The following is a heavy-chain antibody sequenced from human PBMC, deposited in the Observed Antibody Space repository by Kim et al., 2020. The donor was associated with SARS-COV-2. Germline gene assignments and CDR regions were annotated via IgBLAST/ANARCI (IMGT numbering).Heavy chain of an antibody. J-gene: IGHJ4*02. V-gene: IGHV3-30-3*01. CDR1: GFTFSSYA. CDR2: ISYDGSNK. CDR3: ARDIKAMVRGVMNY. Sequence: GGSLRLSCAASGFTFSSYAMHWVRQAPGKGLEWVAVISYDGSNKYYADSVKGRFTISRDNSKNTLYLQMNSLRAEDTAVYYCARDIKAMVRGVMNYWGQGTLVTVSS. D-gene: IGHD3-10*01.